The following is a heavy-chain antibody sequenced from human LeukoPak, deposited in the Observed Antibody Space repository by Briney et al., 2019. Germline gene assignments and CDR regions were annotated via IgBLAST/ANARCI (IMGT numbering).Heavy chain of an antibody. V-gene: IGHV4-34*01. CDR3: ARLSPTYYYDSSGYKAAFDI. CDR1: GGSFSGYY. CDR2: INHSGST. D-gene: IGHD3-22*01. J-gene: IGHJ3*02. Sequence: SETLSLTCAVYGGSFSGYYWSWIRQPPGKGLEWIGEINHSGSTNYNPSLKSRVTISVDTSKNQFSLKLSSVTAADTAVYYCARLSPTYYYDSSGYKAAFDIWGQGTMVTVSS.